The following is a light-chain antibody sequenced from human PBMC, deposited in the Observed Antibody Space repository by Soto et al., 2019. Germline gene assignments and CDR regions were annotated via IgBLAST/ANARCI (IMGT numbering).Light chain of an antibody. V-gene: IGKV3-15*01. CDR1: QNVSSN. CDR3: QQYSNWPPFT. J-gene: IGKJ5*01. CDR2: GAS. Sequence: IVLTQSPGTLSLSTGERATLSCRASQNVSSNLAWYQQKPGQAPRLLIYGASTRATGIPARFSGSGSGTEFTLTISSLQSADSAVYYCQQYSNWPPFTFGQGTRLEIK.